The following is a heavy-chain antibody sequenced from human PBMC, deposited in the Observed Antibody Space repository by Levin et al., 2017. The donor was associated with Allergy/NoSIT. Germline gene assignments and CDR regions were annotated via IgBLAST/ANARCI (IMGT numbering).Heavy chain of an antibody. D-gene: IGHD2-2*01. CDR2: ISAYNGNT. V-gene: IGHV1-18*01. CDR3: ARDYNHYQLLYYYYYYMDV. J-gene: IGHJ6*03. CDR1: GYTFTSYG. Sequence: ASVKVSCKASGYTFTSYGISWVRQAPGQGLEWMGWISAYNGNTNYAQKLQGRVTMTTDTSTSTAYMELRSLRSDDTAVYYCARDYNHYQLLYYYYYYMDVWGKGTTVTVSS.